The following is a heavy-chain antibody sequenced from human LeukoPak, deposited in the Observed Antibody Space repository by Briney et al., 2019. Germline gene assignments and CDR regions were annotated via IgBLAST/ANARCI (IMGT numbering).Heavy chain of an antibody. V-gene: IGHV3-23*01. CDR1: GFTLSSYA. D-gene: IGHD2-21*01. CDR2: ISDSGNT. Sequence: GGSLRLSCAASGFTLSSYAMSWVRQAPGKGLEWVSAISDSGNTYHADSVKGRFTISRDSSKNTLFLQMNRLRPEDAAVYYCAKDFTAGFVTGWFDPWGQGTLVTVSS. J-gene: IGHJ5*02. CDR3: AKDFTAGFVTGWFDP.